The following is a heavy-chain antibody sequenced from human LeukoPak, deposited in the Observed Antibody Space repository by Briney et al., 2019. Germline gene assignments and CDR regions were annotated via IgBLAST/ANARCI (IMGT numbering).Heavy chain of an antibody. Sequence: SETLFLTCSVSGDSISNYYWSWIRQPPGKGLEWIGHMYYTGITNYNPSLKSRVTMSGDTSKNQLSLNLNSVTAADTAIYYCARSSPREYAFDIWGQGTMVTVSS. V-gene: IGHV4-59*12. CDR3: ARSSPREYAFDI. J-gene: IGHJ3*02. CDR2: MYYTGIT. CDR1: GDSISNYY.